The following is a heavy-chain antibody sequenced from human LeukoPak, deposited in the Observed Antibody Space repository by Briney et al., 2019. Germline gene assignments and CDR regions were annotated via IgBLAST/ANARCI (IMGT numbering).Heavy chain of an antibody. CDR3: ARWAAAGTYYYYGMDV. Sequence: ASVKVSCKASGYTFTSYGISWVRQAPGQGLEWMGWISAYNGNTNYAQKLQGRVTMTTDTSTSTAYMELRSLRSDDTAVYYCARWAAAGTYYYYGMDVWGQGTTVTVSS. CDR2: ISAYNGNT. J-gene: IGHJ6*02. D-gene: IGHD6-13*01. V-gene: IGHV1-18*01. CDR1: GYTFTSYG.